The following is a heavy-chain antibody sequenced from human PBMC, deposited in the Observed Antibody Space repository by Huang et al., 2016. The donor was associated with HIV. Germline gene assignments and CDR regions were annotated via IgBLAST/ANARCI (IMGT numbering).Heavy chain of an antibody. J-gene: IGHJ4*02. CDR3: ARGIRYFGVVAYFDY. D-gene: IGHD3-3*01. Sequence: EVQLVESGGGLVQPGGSLRLSCAASGFTFSNYSMNWVSQAPGKGLEWVSYISSSTGTRYYADSVKGRFTISRDNAKNSLYLQMNSLRDEDTAVYYCARGIRYFGVVAYFDYWGQGTLVTVSS. V-gene: IGHV3-48*02. CDR2: ISSSTGTR. CDR1: GFTFSNYS.